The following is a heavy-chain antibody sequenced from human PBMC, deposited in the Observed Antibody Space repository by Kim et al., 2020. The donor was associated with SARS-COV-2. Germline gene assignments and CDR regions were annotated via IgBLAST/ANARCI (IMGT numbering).Heavy chain of an antibody. V-gene: IGHV1-8*01. D-gene: IGHD6-13*01. J-gene: IGHJ6*02. CDR2: MNPNSGNT. Sequence: ASVKVSCKASGYTFTSYDINWVRQATGQGLEWMGWMNPNSGNTGYAQKFQGRVTMTRNTSISTAYMELSSLRSEDTAVYYCARGDPLSWYYYYYGMDAWGQGTTVTVSS. CDR1: GYTFTSYD. CDR3: ARGDPLSWYYYYYGMDA.